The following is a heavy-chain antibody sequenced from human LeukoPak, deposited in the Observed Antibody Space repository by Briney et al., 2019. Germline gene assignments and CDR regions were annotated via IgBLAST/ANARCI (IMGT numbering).Heavy chain of an antibody. J-gene: IGHJ5*02. V-gene: IGHV1-69*01. CDR2: IIPIFGTA. Sequence: SVKVSCKASGGTFSSYAISWVRQAPGQGLEWMGGIIPIFGTANYAQKFQGRVTITADESTSTAYKELSSLRSEDTAVYYCARRYGGPRGIHCSSTSCYYGNWFDPWGQGTLVTVSS. D-gene: IGHD2-2*01. CDR1: GGTFSSYA. CDR3: ARRYGGPRGIHCSSTSCYYGNWFDP.